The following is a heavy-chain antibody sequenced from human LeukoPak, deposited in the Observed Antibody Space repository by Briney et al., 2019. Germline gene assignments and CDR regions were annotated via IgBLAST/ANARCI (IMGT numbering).Heavy chain of an antibody. CDR2: IIPILGIA. D-gene: IGHD2-2*01. CDR3: ASNPGIVVVPAAAGAFDI. Sequence: GASVKVSCKASGGTFSSYAISWVRQAPGQGLEWMGRIIPILGIANYAQKFQGRVTITADKSTSTAYMELSGLRSEDTAVYYCASNPGIVVVPAAAGAFDIWGQGTMVTVSS. J-gene: IGHJ3*02. V-gene: IGHV1-69*04. CDR1: GGTFSSYA.